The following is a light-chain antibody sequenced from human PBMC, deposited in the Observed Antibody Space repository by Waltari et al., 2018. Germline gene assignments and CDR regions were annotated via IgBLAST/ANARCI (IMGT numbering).Light chain of an antibody. Sequence: DIQMTQSPSSLSASVGDRVTITCRGGQKINGYLNWYQHKPGKAPKLLIYGAANLQTGVPSRFSGSESGTDFTLTINSLQPEDFATYFCQQTYSTPGITFGQGTRLEI. J-gene: IGKJ5*01. CDR3: QQTYSTPGIT. CDR1: QKINGY. CDR2: GAA. V-gene: IGKV1-39*01.